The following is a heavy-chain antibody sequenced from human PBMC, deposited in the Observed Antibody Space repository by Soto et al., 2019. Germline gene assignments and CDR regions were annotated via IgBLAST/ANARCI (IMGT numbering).Heavy chain of an antibody. D-gene: IGHD6-6*01. J-gene: IGHJ4*02. CDR2: IYPADSDT. V-gene: IGHV5-51*01. CDR1: GYSFTTYW. Sequence: GESLKISCKGSGYSFTTYWIGWVRQMPGKGLEWMGIIYPADSDTRYSPSFRGQVTISADKSINTAYLQWSSLKASDTAMYYCARREYSSSCPDYWGQGTLVTVSS. CDR3: ARREYSSSCPDY.